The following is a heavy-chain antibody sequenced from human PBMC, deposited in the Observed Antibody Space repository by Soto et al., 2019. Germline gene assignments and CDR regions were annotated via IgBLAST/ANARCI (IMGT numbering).Heavy chain of an antibody. V-gene: IGHV1-18*01. Sequence: ASVKVSCKASGGTFSSYAISWVRQAPGQGLEWMGGIIPIFGNTNYAQKLQGRVTMTTDTSTSTAYMELRSLRSDDTAVYYCARVLPPFDPWGQGTLVTVSS. CDR3: ARVLPPFDP. J-gene: IGHJ5*02. CDR2: IIPIFGNT. CDR1: GGTFSSYA.